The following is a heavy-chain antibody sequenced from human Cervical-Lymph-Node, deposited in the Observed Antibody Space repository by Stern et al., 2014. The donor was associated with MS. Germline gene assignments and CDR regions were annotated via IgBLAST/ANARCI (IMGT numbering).Heavy chain of an antibody. J-gene: IGHJ4*02. CDR3: ARDAGHQGYCDH. Sequence: QVQLVQSGGSVVQPGKSLRLSCEASGITFNGYAMHWVRQAPGKGLEWVTEISHDGSKKSYGDSVKGRFTISRDNSQKTVFLQMTNLRAEDTGIYYCARDAGHQGYCDHWGQGTLVIVSS. CDR2: ISHDGSKK. CDR1: GITFNGYA. V-gene: IGHV3-33*01.